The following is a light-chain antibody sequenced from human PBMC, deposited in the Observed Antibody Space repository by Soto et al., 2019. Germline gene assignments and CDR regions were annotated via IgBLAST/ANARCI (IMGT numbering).Light chain of an antibody. V-gene: IGKV3-15*01. CDR2: GAS. J-gene: IGKJ2*01. CDR1: QSVSSN. CDR3: QQYSASPRT. Sequence: EIVMTQSPSTLSVSPGERATLSCGASQSVSSNLAWYQQKPGQGPRLLIYGASSRATGIPARFSGSGSATEFTLTISSLQSEDFAMYYCQQYSASPRTLGQGTKVDI.